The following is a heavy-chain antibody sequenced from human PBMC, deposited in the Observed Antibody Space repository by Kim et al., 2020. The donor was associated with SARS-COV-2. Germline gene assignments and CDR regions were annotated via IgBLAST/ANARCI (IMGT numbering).Heavy chain of an antibody. J-gene: IGHJ6*02. CDR3: ARVPNYYGSGSYAPWGYYYGMDV. D-gene: IGHD3-10*01. CDR2: IYYSGST. Sequence: SETLSLTCTVSGGSISSYYWSWIRQPPGKGLEWIGYIYYSGSTNYNPSLKSRVTISVDTSKNQFSLKLSSVTAADTAVYYCARVPNYYGSGSYAPWGYYYGMDVWGQGTTVTVSS. CDR1: GGSISSYY. V-gene: IGHV4-59*01.